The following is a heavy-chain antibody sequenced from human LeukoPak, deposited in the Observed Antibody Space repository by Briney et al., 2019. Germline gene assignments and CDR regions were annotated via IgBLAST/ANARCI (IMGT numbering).Heavy chain of an antibody. Sequence: SETLSLTCAVSGGSISSYYWSWIRQPPGKGLEWIGYIYYSGSTNYNPSLKSRVTISVDTSKNQFSLKLRSVTAADTAVYYCAREGGSYYPHYYFDYWGQGTLVTVSS. CDR1: GGSISSYY. D-gene: IGHD1-26*01. V-gene: IGHV4-59*01. J-gene: IGHJ4*02. CDR3: AREGGSYYPHYYFDY. CDR2: IYYSGST.